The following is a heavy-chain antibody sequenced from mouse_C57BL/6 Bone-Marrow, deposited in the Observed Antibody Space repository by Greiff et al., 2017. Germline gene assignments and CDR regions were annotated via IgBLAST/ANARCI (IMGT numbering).Heavy chain of an antibody. CDR2: IDPENGDT. CDR1: GFNIKDDY. CDR3: TTSYDYGYFDV. J-gene: IGHJ1*03. Sequence: VQLQQSGAELVRPGASVKLSCTASGFNIKDDYMHWVKQRPEQGLEWIGWIDPENGDTEYASKFQGKATITADTSSNTAYLQLSSLTSEDTAVYYCTTSYDYGYFDVWGTGTTVTVSS. V-gene: IGHV14-4*01. D-gene: IGHD2-3*01.